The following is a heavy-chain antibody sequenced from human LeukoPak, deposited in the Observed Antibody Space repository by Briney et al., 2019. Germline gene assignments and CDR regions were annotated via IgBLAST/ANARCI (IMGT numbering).Heavy chain of an antibody. CDR3: AREYAFWSGNYYYMDV. CDR1: GGTFSSYA. V-gene: IGHV1-69*13. CDR2: IVPIFGTA. D-gene: IGHD3-3*01. J-gene: IGHJ6*03. Sequence: GASVKVSXKASGGTFSSYAISWVRQAPGQGLEWMGGIVPIFGTANYAQKFQGRVTITADESTSTAYMELSSLRSEDTAVYYCAREYAFWSGNYYYMDVWGKGTTVTVSS.